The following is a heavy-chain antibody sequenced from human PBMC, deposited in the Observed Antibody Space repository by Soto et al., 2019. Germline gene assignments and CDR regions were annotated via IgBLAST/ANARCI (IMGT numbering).Heavy chain of an antibody. Sequence: PGGSLRLCCTASGFTFSNMWMSWVRQAPGKGLEWVGRIKDKTDGGTTDYAAPVKGRFAISRDDSKSRLYLQMNSLKTDDTAVYYCTTGHYWGQGTLVTVSS. CDR3: TTGHY. CDR2: IKDKTDGGTT. CDR1: GFTFSNMW. V-gene: IGHV3-15*01. J-gene: IGHJ4*02.